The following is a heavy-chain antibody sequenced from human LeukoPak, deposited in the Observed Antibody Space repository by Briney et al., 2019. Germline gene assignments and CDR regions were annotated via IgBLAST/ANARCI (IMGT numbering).Heavy chain of an antibody. Sequence: GGSLRLSCAASGFTFNTYWMHWVRQAPGKGLVWVARVNREGTTTAYADSVKGRFIISRDNSKNTLYLQMNNLRAEDTAVYYCVRDSDWILFDYWGQGTPVTVSS. CDR1: GFTFNTYW. CDR2: VNREGTTT. V-gene: IGHV3-74*03. J-gene: IGHJ4*02. CDR3: VRDSDWILFDY. D-gene: IGHD2-2*03.